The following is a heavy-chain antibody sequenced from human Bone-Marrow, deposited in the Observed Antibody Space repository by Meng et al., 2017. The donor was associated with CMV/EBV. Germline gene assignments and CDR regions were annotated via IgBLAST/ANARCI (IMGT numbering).Heavy chain of an antibody. CDR3: ARDKVHYDFWSGIPYYGMDV. D-gene: IGHD3-3*01. V-gene: IGHV1-69*04. J-gene: IGHJ6*02. CDR1: GGTFSSYT. Sequence: KVSCKASGGTFSSYTISWVRQAPGQGLEWMGRIIPILGIANYAQKFQGRVTITADKSTSTAYMELSSLRSEDTAVYYCARDKVHYDFWSGIPYYGMDVWGQGTTVTVSS. CDR2: IIPILGIA.